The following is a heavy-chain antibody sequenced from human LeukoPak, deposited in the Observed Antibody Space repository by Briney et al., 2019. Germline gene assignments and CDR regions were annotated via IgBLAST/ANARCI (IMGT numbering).Heavy chain of an antibody. CDR3: AKGRTGYIPDY. CDR2: ISGSGGTT. J-gene: IGHJ4*02. Sequence: GGSLRLSCAASVFTFSSYAMSWVRQAPGKGLEWVSVISGSGGTTYYADSVKGRFTISRDNSKNTLHLQMNSLRAEDTAVYYCAKGRTGYIPDYWGQGTLVTVSS. V-gene: IGHV3-23*01. D-gene: IGHD6-13*01. CDR1: VFTFSSYA.